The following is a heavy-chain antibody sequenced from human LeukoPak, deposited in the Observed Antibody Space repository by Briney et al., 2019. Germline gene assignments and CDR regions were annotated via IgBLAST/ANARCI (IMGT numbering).Heavy chain of an antibody. J-gene: IGHJ4*02. Sequence: PSETLSLTCTVSGGSISSGGYYWSWIRQHPGKGLEWIGYIYYSGSTYYNPSLKSRVTISLDTSKNQFSLKLSSVTAADTAVYYCARERAYYYDSSGYYSRFTDYWGQGTLVTVSS. CDR2: IYYSGST. D-gene: IGHD3-22*01. CDR1: GGSISSGGYY. V-gene: IGHV4-31*03. CDR3: ARERAYYYDSSGYYSRFTDY.